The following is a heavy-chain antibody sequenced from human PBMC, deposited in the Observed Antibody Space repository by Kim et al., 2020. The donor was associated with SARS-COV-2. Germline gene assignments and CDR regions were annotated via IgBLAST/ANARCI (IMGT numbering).Heavy chain of an antibody. CDR1: GFSFSDYW. V-gene: IGHV3-74*03. CDR2: INKYGSDT. Sequence: GGSLRLSCAASGFSFSDYWMYWVRQTPGKGLEWVSRINKYGSDTKYADSVKGRFTISRDNAKNTLYLQMNRLRVEDTAVYYCVRETRDGFVVDFWGQGTLVTGSS. CDR3: VRETRDGFVVDF. D-gene: IGHD4-17*01. J-gene: IGHJ4*02.